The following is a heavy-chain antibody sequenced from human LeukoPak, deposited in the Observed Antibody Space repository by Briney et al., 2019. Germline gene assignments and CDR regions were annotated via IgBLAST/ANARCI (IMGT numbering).Heavy chain of an antibody. CDR2: ISSSSSYI. J-gene: IGHJ4*02. V-gene: IGHV3-21*05. CDR3: ARELKAATGFSD. Sequence: GGSLRLSSAASGFTFSSYEMNWVRQAPGQGLEWVSYISSSSSYIYYADSVKGRFTISRDNAKNSLYLQMNSLRAEDTAVYYCARELKAATGFSDWGQGTLVTVSS. CDR1: GFTFSSYE. D-gene: IGHD6-25*01.